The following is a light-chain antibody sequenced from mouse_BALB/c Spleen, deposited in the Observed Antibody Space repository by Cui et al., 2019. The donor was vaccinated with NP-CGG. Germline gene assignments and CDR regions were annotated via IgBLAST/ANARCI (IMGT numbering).Light chain of an antibody. CDR2: GTN. CDR3: ALWYSNHWV. J-gene: IGLJ1*01. Sequence: FVTQESALTTSPGETVTLTCRSSTGAVTTSNYANRVQEKPDHLFTGLIGGTNNRTPGVPARFSGSLIGDKAALTITGAQTEDEAIYFCALWYSNHWVFGGGTKLTVL. V-gene: IGLV1*01. CDR1: TGAVTTSNY.